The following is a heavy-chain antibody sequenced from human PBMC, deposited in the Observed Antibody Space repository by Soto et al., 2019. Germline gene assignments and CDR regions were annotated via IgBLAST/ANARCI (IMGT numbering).Heavy chain of an antibody. D-gene: IGHD2-8*01. CDR2: INAGNGNT. Sequence: ASVKVPRKASGFTFSRYYMHWVRQAPGKRLEWMGWINAGNGNTKYSQKFQGRVTITRDTSASTAYIELSSLISEDTAMYFCARDRCTNGVCYTRSFDYWGQGTLVTVSS. CDR1: GFTFSRYY. J-gene: IGHJ4*02. CDR3: ARDRCTNGVCYTRSFDY. V-gene: IGHV1-3*01.